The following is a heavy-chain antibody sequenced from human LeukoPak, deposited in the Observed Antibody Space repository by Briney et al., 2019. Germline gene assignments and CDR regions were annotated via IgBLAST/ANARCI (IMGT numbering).Heavy chain of an antibody. CDR3: ARALGYCSGGSCTRGYNWFDP. V-gene: IGHV4-39*01. CDR2: IYYGGST. J-gene: IGHJ5*02. Sequence: SETLSLTCTVSGGSISSSSYYWGWIRQPPGKGLEWIGSIYYGGSTYYNPSLKSRVTISVDTSMNQFSLKLSSVTTADTAVYYCARALGYCSGGSCTRGYNWFDPWGQGTLVTVPS. D-gene: IGHD2-15*01. CDR1: GGSISSSSYY.